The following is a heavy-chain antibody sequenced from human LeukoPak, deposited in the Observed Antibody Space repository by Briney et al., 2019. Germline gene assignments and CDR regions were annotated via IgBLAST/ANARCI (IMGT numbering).Heavy chain of an antibody. D-gene: IGHD1/OR15-1a*01. CDR3: ARGRRDYNWNTPGTSLDY. V-gene: IGHV4-34*01. Sequence: PSETLSLTCAVYGGSFSGYYWSWIRQPPGKGLEWIGEINHSGSTNYNPSLKSRVTISVDTSKNQFSLKLSSVTAADTAVYYCARGRRDYNWNTPGTSLDYWGQGTLVTVSS. J-gene: IGHJ4*02. CDR1: GGSFSGYY. CDR2: INHSGST.